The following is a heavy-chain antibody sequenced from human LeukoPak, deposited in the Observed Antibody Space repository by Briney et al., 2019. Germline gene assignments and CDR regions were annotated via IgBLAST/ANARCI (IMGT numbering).Heavy chain of an antibody. J-gene: IGHJ4*02. V-gene: IGHV3-53*01. Sequence: GGSLRLSCAASDFSFITYAMSWVRQAPGKGLEWVSFIYSDNTHYSDSVKGRFTISRDNSKNTLYLQMNSLRAEDTAVYYCARRAGAYSHPSDYWGQGTLVTVSS. CDR2: IYSDNT. D-gene: IGHD4/OR15-4a*01. CDR3: ARRAGAYSHPSDY. CDR1: DFSFITYA.